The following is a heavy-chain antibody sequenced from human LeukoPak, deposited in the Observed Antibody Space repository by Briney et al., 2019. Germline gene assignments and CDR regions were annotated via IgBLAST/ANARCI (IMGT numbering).Heavy chain of an antibody. V-gene: IGHV3-30-3*01. J-gene: IGHJ4*02. Sequence: GRSLRLSCAASGFAFSSYAMHWVRQGPGKGLEWVALVSYDGGSKYYADSVKGRITISRDNSKNTLHLQMNSLRTEDTAVYYCARDKWGIAAAGNYFDYWGQGTLVTASS. CDR3: ARDKWGIAAAGNYFDY. CDR1: GFAFSSYA. CDR2: VSYDGGSK. D-gene: IGHD6-13*01.